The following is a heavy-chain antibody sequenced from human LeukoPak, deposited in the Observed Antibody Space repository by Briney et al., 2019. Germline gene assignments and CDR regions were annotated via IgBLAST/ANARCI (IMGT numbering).Heavy chain of an antibody. D-gene: IGHD3-10*01. CDR1: GFTFNNYA. CDR2: ISGSGGNT. Sequence: GGSLRLSCAASGFTFNNYAMNWVRQAPGKGLEWVSAISGSGGNTYYADSVKGRFTVSRDNSKNTLYLQINSLRAEDTAVYYCAKGGNTMVRGLITYWGQGTLVTVSS. V-gene: IGHV3-23*01. CDR3: AKGGNTMVRGLITY. J-gene: IGHJ4*02.